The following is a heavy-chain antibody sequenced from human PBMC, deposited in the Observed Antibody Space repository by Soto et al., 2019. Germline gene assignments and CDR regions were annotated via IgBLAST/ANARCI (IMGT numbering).Heavy chain of an antibody. CDR2: IYPGDSDT. J-gene: IGHJ4*02. D-gene: IGHD3-10*01. CDR3: ARPSITMVRGVSYFDY. CDR1: GYSFTSYW. V-gene: IGHV5-51*01. Sequence: GESLKISCKGSGYSFTSYWIGWVRQMSGKGLEWMGIIYPGDSDTRYSPSFQGQVTISADKSISTAYLQWSSLKASDTAMYYCARPSITMVRGVSYFDYWGQGTLVTVS.